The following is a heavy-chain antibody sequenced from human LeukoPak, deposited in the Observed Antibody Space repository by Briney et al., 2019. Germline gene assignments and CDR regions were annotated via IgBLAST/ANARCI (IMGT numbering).Heavy chain of an antibody. CDR3: ARDQNDILTGLYPY. D-gene: IGHD3-9*01. CDR1: GFTFSSYW. V-gene: IGHV3-7*01. CDR2: IKQDGSEK. J-gene: IGHJ4*02. Sequence: PGGSLRLSCAASGFTFSSYWMSWVRQAPGKGLEWVANIKQDGSEKYYVDSVKGRFTISRDNAKNSLYLQMNSLRAEDTAVYYCARDQNDILTGLYPYWGQGTLVTVSS.